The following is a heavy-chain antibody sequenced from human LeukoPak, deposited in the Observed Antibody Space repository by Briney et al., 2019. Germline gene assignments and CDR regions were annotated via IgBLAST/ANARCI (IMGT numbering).Heavy chain of an antibody. J-gene: IGHJ4*02. CDR2: ISSSSSYI. CDR1: GFTFSSYS. V-gene: IGHV3-21*01. D-gene: IGHD6-19*01. Sequence: PGGSLRLSCAASGFTFSSYSMNWVRQAPGKGLVWVSSISSSSSYIYYADSVKGRFTISRDNAKNSLYLQMNSLRAEDTAVYYCAAGYSSGWYYFDYWGQGTLVTVSS. CDR3: AAGYSSGWYYFDY.